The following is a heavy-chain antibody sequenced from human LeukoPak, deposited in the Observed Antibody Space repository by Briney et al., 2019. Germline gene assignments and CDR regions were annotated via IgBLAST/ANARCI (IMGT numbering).Heavy chain of an antibody. V-gene: IGHV3-21*01. CDR3: ARPPYCGGDCYGYYYYMDV. Sequence: GGSLRLSCAASGFTFSSYSMNWVRQAPGKGLEWVSSISSSSSYIYYADSVKGRFTISRDNAKNSLYLQMNSLRAEDTAVYYCARPPYCGGDCYGYYYYMDVWGKGTTVTVSS. CDR2: ISSSSSYI. CDR1: GFTFSSYS. J-gene: IGHJ6*03. D-gene: IGHD2-21*01.